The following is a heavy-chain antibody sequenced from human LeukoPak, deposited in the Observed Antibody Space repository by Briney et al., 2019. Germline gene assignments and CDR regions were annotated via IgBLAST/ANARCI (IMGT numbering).Heavy chain of an antibody. J-gene: IGHJ4*02. CDR3: ARDLCSGGSCYSVYDY. Sequence: GGSLRLSCAASGFTFSSYSMNWVRQAPGKGLEWVSSISSSSSYIYYADSVKGRFTISRDNAKNSLYLQMTSLRAEATAVYYCARDLCSGGSCYSVYDYRGQGTLVTVSS. CDR1: GFTFSSYS. CDR2: ISSSSSYI. V-gene: IGHV3-21*01. D-gene: IGHD2-15*01.